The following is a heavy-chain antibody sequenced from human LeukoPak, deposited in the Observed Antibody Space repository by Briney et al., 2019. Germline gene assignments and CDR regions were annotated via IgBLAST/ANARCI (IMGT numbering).Heavy chain of an antibody. V-gene: IGHV3-74*01. D-gene: IGHD5-18*01. CDR3: ARGGGYSYGLFDY. CDR1: GFIFSNYW. Sequence: GGSLRLSCAASGFIFSNYWMHWVRQDPGKGLVWVSRINSDGSSTSYADSVKGRFTISRDNAKNTLYLHMNRLRAEDTAVYYCARGGGYSYGLFDYWGQGTLVTVSS. J-gene: IGHJ4*02. CDR2: INSDGSST.